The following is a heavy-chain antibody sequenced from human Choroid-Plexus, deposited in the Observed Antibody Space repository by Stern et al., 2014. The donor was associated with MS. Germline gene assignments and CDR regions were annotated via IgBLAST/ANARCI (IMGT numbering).Heavy chain of an antibody. V-gene: IGHV3-30*18. D-gene: IGHD2/OR15-2a*01. CDR2: VSYDGSNK. CDR3: AKDRQYLTYFFDH. Sequence: VQLVESGGGVVQPGRPLRLSCVVSGFTFGSCAMHWVRQAPGKGLGWGAGVSYDGSNKYYAGSVKGRFTISRDNSQNTLYMQMSSLRPEDTAVYYCAKDRQYLTYFFDHWGQGSLVTVSS. CDR1: GFTFGSCA. J-gene: IGHJ5*02.